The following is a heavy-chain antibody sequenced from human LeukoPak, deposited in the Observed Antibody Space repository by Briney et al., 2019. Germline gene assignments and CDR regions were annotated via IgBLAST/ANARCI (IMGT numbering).Heavy chain of an antibody. V-gene: IGHV3-20*04. CDR3: ASDDYDYVWGSYRRRDAFDI. D-gene: IGHD3-16*02. Sequence: GGSLRLSCAASGFTFDDYGMSWVRQAPGKGLEWVSGINWNGGSTGYADSVKGRFTISRDNAKNSLHLQMNSLRAEDTALYYCASDDYDYVWGSYRRRDAFDIWGQGTMVTVSS. CDR1: GFTFDDYG. CDR2: INWNGGST. J-gene: IGHJ3*02.